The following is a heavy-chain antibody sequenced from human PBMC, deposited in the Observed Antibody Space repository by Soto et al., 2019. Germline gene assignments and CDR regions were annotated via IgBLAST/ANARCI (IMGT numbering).Heavy chain of an antibody. CDR1: GGSISSGGYS. CDR2: IFHSGST. V-gene: IGHV4-30-2*01. CDR3: ARAGGSGRQDWYFNV. D-gene: IGHD1-26*01. J-gene: IGHJ2*01. Sequence: QLQLQESGSGLVKPSQTLSLTCAVSGGSISSGGYSWSWLRQPPGKGLAWIGYIFHSGSTYYNPSLKSRVTIMVDVSKKHFPLELRSGTSAYAAAYYCARAGGSGRQDWYFNVWGRGTLVTVSS.